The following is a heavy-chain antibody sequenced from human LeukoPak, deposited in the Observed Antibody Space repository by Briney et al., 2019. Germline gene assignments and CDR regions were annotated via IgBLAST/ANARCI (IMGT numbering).Heavy chain of an antibody. Sequence: PGGSLRLSCAASGFTFSSYAMHWVRQAPGKGLEYVSAISSNGGSTYYVNSVKGRSTISRDNSKNTLYLQMGSLRAEDMAVYYCARGGGIAAANDYWGQGTLVTVSS. D-gene: IGHD6-13*01. CDR1: GFTFSSYA. J-gene: IGHJ4*02. CDR3: ARGGGIAAANDY. V-gene: IGHV3-64*01. CDR2: ISSNGGST.